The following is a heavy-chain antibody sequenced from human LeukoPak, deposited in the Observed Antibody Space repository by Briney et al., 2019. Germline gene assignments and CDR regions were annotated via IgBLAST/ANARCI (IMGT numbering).Heavy chain of an antibody. CDR2: IYDSWNT. J-gene: IGHJ4*02. CDR1: CGSINNHN. CDR3: ARDQIGYGLDY. D-gene: IGHD5-18*01. Sequence: PSETLSLTCIVSCGSINNHNWSWIRQPPGKGLEWIGYIYDSWNTNYNPSLQSRVTISMDASRNQFSLNLTSVTAADTAVYCARDQIGYGLDYWGQGTLVTVSS. V-gene: IGHV4-59*11.